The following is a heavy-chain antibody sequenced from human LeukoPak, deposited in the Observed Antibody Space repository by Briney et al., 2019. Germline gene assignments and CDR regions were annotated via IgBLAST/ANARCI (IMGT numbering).Heavy chain of an antibody. CDR1: GFTFSSYS. CDR2: ISSSSSYI. V-gene: IGHV3-21*01. J-gene: IGHJ4*02. Sequence: GGSLRLSCAASGFTFSSYSMNWVRQAPGKGLEWVSSISSSSSYIYYADSVKGRFTISRDNAKNSLYLQMYSLRAEDTAVYYCARSRGDYVGRLFDYWGQGTLVTVSS. CDR3: ARSRGDYVGRLFDY. D-gene: IGHD4-17*01.